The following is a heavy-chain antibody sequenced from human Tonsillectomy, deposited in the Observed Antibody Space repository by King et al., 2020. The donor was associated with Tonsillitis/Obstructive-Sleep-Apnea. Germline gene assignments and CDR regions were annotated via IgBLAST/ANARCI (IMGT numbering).Heavy chain of an antibody. CDR2: IYYSGST. V-gene: IGHV4-39*01. J-gene: IGHJ3*02. CDR3: ARRGVGAAGTDAFDI. Sequence: QLQESGPGLVKPSETLSLTCTVSGGSISNSSYYWGWIRQPPGQGLEWIGSIYYSGSTYYNPSLKSRVTISVDTSKNQFSLKLSSVTAADTAVYYCARRGVGAAGTDAFDIWGQGTMVTVSS. CDR1: GGSISNSSYY. D-gene: IGHD6-13*01.